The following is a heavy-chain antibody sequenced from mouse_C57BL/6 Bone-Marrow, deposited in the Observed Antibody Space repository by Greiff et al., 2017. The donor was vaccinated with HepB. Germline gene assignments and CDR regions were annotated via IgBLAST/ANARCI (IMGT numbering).Heavy chain of an antibody. CDR2: IYPRSGNT. CDR3: ARVGGITTGGYYAMDY. Sequence: QVQLQQSGAELARPGASVKLSCKASGYTFTSYGISWVKQRTGQGLEWIGEIYPRSGNTYYNEKFKGKATLTADKSSSTAYMELRSLTSEDSAVYFGARVGGITTGGYYAMDYWGQGTSVTVSS. V-gene: IGHV1-81*01. D-gene: IGHD2-4*01. J-gene: IGHJ4*01. CDR1: GYTFTSYG.